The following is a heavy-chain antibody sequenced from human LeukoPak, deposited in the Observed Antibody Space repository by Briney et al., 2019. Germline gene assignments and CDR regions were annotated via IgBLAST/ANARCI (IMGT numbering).Heavy chain of an antibody. D-gene: IGHD4-17*01. J-gene: IGHJ5*02. V-gene: IGHV3-53*01. Sequence: PGGSLRLSCAASGFTGSNNYMSWVRQAPGKGLEWVSAIHCSGGTYYADSVKGRFTISRDTSKNTLYLQINSLRVEDTAVYYCIVFGDSNHWGQGTLVTVSS. CDR3: IVFGDSNH. CDR2: IHCSGGT. CDR1: GFTGSNNY.